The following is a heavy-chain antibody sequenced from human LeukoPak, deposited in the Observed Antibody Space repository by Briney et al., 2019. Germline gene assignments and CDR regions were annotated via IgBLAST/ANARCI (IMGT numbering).Heavy chain of an antibody. V-gene: IGHV4-39*01. J-gene: IGHJ4*02. Sequence: SETLSLTCTVSGGSISSSSYYWGWIRQPPGKGLEWIGSIYYSGSTYYNPSLKSRVAISVDTSKNQFSLKLRSVTAADTAVYYCGHSGSYYLFDYWGQGTLVTASS. CDR1: GGSISSSSYY. CDR3: GHSGSYYLFDY. D-gene: IGHD1-26*01. CDR2: IYYSGST.